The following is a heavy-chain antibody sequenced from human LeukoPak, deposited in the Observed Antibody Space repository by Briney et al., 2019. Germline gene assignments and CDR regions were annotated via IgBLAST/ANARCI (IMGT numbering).Heavy chain of an antibody. J-gene: IGHJ4*02. CDR3: ARDFWSGYYFLDY. Sequence: ASVKVSCKASGYTFTGYYMHWVRQAPGQGLEWMGWINPNSGGTNYAQKLQGRVTMTRDTSISTAYMELSRLRSDDTAVYYCARDFWSGYYFLDYWGQGTLVTVSS. V-gene: IGHV1-2*02. CDR1: GYTFTGYY. D-gene: IGHD3-3*01. CDR2: INPNSGGT.